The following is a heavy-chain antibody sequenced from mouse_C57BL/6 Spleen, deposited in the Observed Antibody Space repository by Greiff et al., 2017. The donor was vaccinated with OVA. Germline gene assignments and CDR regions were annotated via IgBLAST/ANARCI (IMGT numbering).Heavy chain of an antibody. D-gene: IGHD2-4*01. J-gene: IGHJ2*01. Sequence: QVQLKESGPELVKPGASVKISCKASGYAFSSSWMNWVKQRPGKGLEWIGRIYPGDGDTNYNGKFKGKATLTADKSSSTAYMQLSSLTSEDSAVYFCARGTTMITTSYFDYWGQGTTLTVSA. CDR1: GYAFSSSW. CDR2: IYPGDGDT. V-gene: IGHV1-82*01. CDR3: ARGTTMITTSYFDY.